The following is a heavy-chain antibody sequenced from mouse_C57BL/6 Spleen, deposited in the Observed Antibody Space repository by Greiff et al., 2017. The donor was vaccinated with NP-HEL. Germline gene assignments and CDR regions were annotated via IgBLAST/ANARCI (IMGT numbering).Heavy chain of an antibody. CDR1: GYTFTDYE. V-gene: IGHV1-15*01. J-gene: IGHJ3*01. CDR2: IDPETGGT. D-gene: IGHD1-1*01. Sequence: QVQLQQSGAELVRPGASVTLSCKASGYTFTDYEMHWVKQTPVHGLEWIGAIDPETGGTAYNQKFKGKAILTADKYSSTAYMELRSRTSEDSAVYYCTRLLPTGAYWGQGTLVTVSA. CDR3: TRLLPTGAY.